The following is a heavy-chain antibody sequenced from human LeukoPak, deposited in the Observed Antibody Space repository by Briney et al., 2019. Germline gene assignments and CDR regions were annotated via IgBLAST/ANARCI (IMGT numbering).Heavy chain of an antibody. Sequence: SETLSLTCAVFGGSFSGYYWSWIRQPPGKGLEWIGEINHRGSTNYNPSLKSRVTISVDTSKNQFSLRLNAVSAADTAVYYCASPQVRHNYVYYYGMDVWGQGTTVTVSS. V-gene: IGHV4-34*01. J-gene: IGHJ6*02. CDR3: ASPQVRHNYVYYYGMDV. CDR1: GGSFSGYY. CDR2: INHRGST. D-gene: IGHD3-10*01.